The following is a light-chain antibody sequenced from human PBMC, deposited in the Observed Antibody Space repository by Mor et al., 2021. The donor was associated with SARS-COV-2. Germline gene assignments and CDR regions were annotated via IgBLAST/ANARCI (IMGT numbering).Light chain of an antibody. Sequence: GDKYVCWYQKRPGQSPVLVIHKDDKRPSGIPERFSGSSSGNTATLTISDTQAMDEADYYCQAWDSGLWVFGGGTKLTVI. CDR1: GDKY. V-gene: IGLV3-1*01. CDR3: QAWDSGLWV. J-gene: IGLJ3*02. CDR2: KDD.